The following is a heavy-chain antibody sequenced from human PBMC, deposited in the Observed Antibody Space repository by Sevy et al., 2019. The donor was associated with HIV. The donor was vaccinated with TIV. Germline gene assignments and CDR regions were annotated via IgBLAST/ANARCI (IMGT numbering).Heavy chain of an antibody. CDR3: SRDLRLRGYSYGCFDY. J-gene: IGHJ4*02. V-gene: IGHV1-2*02. CDR1: GYTFTGQY. CDR2: NNPNSGDT. Sequence: ASVKVSCKASGYTFTGQYIHWVRQAPGQGPEWMGWNNPNSGDTNYAQEFQGRVTMTRDTSISTASMELSGLKSDDTAVYYCSRDLRLRGYSYGCFDYWGQGTLVTVSS. D-gene: IGHD5-18*01.